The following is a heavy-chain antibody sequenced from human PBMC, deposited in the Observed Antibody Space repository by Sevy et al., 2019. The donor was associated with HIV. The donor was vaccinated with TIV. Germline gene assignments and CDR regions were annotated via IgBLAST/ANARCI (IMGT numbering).Heavy chain of an antibody. CDR3: ARDWFSGGHAVYGY. CDR2: INAISSNI. Sequence: GGSLRLSCAASGFTFSSYAMNWVRQAPGKGLEWVSSINAISSNIYYADSVKGRFTISRDNAENSLYLQMNSVRAEDTAVYYCARDWFSGGHAVYGYWGQGTLVTVSS. CDR1: GFTFSSYA. J-gene: IGHJ4*02. D-gene: IGHD2-15*01. V-gene: IGHV3-21*01.